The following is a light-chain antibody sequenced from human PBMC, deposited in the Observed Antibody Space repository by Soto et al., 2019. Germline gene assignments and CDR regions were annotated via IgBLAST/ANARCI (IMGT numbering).Light chain of an antibody. J-gene: IGLJ3*02. Sequence: QLVLTQPPSASGTPGQRVTISCSGSSSNIGSNTVNWYQQLPGTAPKLLMYSNNQRPSGVPDRFSGSKSGTSASLAISGLQSEDEAAYYCAAWDDSLNGPVFGGGTKVTV. CDR3: AAWDDSLNGPV. CDR1: SSNIGSNT. CDR2: SNN. V-gene: IGLV1-44*01.